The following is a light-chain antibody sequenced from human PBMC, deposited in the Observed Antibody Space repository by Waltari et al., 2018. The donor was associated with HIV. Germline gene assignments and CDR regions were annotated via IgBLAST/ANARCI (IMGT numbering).Light chain of an antibody. CDR1: QSISSW. CDR2: KAS. V-gene: IGKV1-5*03. CDR3: QQYNSYSLT. Sequence: DIQMSQSPSTLSASVGDRVTITCRASQSISSWLAWYQQKPGKAPKLLIYKASSLESGVPSRFSGSGSGTEFTLTISSLQPDDFATYYCQQYNSYSLTFGGGTKVEIK. J-gene: IGKJ4*01.